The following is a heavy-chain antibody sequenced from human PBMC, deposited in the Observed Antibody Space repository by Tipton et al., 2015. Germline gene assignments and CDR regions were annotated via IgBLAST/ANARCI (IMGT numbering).Heavy chain of an antibody. CDR3: ARDLEHGMDV. J-gene: IGHJ6*02. D-gene: IGHD5-24*01. CDR2: IYYSGST. CDR1: GHSISSGYY. Sequence: GLVKPSETLSLTCDVSGHSISSGYYWSWIRQPPGKGLEWIGYIYYSGSTNYNPSLRSRVAMSMDTSKNQFSLKLTSVTAADTAVYYCARDLEHGMDVWGQGTTVTVSS. V-gene: IGHV4-61*01.